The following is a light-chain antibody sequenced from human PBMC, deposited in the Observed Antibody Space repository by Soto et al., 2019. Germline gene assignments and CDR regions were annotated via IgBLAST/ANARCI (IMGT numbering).Light chain of an antibody. J-gene: IGKJ4*01. CDR3: QEYNGNSGLT. CDR2: SAS. Sequence: DIQMTQSPSTLSAPVEDRVTITCRASQSISSWLAWYQQKPGKAPNLLIFSASVLERGVPSWFIGSGSGTESTLTISSLQPDDVATYYCQEYNGNSGLTFGGGTKVEIK. CDR1: QSISSW. V-gene: IGKV1-5*03.